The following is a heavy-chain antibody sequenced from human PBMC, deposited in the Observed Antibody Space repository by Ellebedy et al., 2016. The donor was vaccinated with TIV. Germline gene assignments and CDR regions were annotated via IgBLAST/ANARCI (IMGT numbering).Heavy chain of an antibody. J-gene: IGHJ2*01. D-gene: IGHD3-3*01. CDR3: ARRFPYYDFWSGYDWYFDL. CDR1: GGSISSSSYY. Sequence: SETLSLXXTVSGGSISSSSYYWGWIRQPPGKGLEWIGYIYYSGSTNYNPSLKSRVTISVDTSKNQFSLKLSSVTAADTAVYYCARRFPYYDFWSGYDWYFDLWGRGTLVTASS. V-gene: IGHV4-61*05. CDR2: IYYSGST.